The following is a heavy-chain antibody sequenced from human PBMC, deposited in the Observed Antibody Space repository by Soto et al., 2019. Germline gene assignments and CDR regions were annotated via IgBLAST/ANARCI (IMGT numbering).Heavy chain of an antibody. CDR3: ARGTSARGYYGY. CDR2: IYTSGNT. V-gene: IGHV4-4*07. CDR1: GGSISSYY. J-gene: IGHJ4*02. Sequence: SETLSLTCTVSGGSISSYYWSWIRQPAGKGLEWIGRIYTSGNTNYNPSLKSRVTLSVDTSKNQFSLKLSSVTAAHTAVYYCARGTSARGYYGYWGQGTLVTVSS. D-gene: IGHD3-3*01.